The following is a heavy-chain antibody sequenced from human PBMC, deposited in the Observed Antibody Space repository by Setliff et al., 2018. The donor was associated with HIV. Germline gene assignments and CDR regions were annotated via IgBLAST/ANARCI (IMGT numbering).Heavy chain of an antibody. J-gene: IGHJ3*02. CDR3: ARCYYDSSGPTDAFDI. Sequence: SVKVSCKAFGDTLTNHGIGWVRQAPGRRLEWLGGVIPMFGITNDGQKFQGRVAITTDESTSTVFMELSSLRSEDTAVYYCARCYYDSSGPTDAFDIWGQGTVVTVSS. CDR2: VIPMFGIT. CDR1: GDTLTNHG. D-gene: IGHD3-22*01. V-gene: IGHV1-69*05.